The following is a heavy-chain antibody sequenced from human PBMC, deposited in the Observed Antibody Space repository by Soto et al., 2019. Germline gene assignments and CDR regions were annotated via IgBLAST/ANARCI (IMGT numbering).Heavy chain of an antibody. CDR2: ISAYNGNT. V-gene: IGHV1-18*01. CDR3: ASSGYCSSTSCSDYYYYYGMDV. D-gene: IGHD2-2*01. Sequence: QVQLVQSGAEVKKPGASVKVSCKASGYTFTSYGISWVRQAPGQGLEWMGWISAYNGNTNYAQKLQGRVTMTTDTSTSTAYMELRSLRSDDTAVYYCASSGYCSSTSCSDYYYYYGMDVWGQGTTVTVSS. CDR1: GYTFTSYG. J-gene: IGHJ6*02.